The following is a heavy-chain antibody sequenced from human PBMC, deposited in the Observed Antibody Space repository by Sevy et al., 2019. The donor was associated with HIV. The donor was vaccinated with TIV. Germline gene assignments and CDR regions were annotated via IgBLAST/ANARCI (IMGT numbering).Heavy chain of an antibody. J-gene: IGHJ6*03. CDR3: ARVYYDSSGYYSPYYYYYMDV. Sequence: SETLSLTCTVSGGSISSYYWSWIRQPPGKGLEGIGYIYYSGSTNYNPSLKSRVTISVDTSKNQFSLKLSSVTAADTAVYYCARVYYDSSGYYSPYYYYYMDVWGKGTTVTVSS. D-gene: IGHD3-22*01. CDR2: IYYSGST. CDR1: GGSISSYY. V-gene: IGHV4-59*01.